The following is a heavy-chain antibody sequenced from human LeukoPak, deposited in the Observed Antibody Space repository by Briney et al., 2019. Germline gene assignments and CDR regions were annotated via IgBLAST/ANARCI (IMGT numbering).Heavy chain of an antibody. D-gene: IGHD5-18*01. Sequence: SETLSLTCTVSDGSISSSTYYWGWIRQPPGKGLEWIGSMYYNGNTIGNTYYNPSLKSRVTISVDTSKNQFSLKMSSVTAADTAVYYCARGLWLQLALNWFDPWGQGTPVTVSS. V-gene: IGHV4-39*07. CDR2: MYYNGNTIGNT. CDR3: ARGLWLQLALNWFDP. CDR1: DGSISSSTYY. J-gene: IGHJ5*02.